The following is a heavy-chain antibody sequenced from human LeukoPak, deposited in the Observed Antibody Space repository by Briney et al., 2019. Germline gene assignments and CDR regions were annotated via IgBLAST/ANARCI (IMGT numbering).Heavy chain of an antibody. Sequence: PGGSLRLSCAASGFTFSSYWMHGVRQVPGKGLVWVSRISSDGSSTSYADSVKGRFTVSRDNAKNTLYLQMNSLRAEDTAVYYCSRGPNSATSNYYCGDFWGQGALVTVSS. J-gene: IGHJ4*02. V-gene: IGHV3-74*01. CDR3: SRGPNSATSNYYCGDF. D-gene: IGHD3-22*01. CDR2: ISSDGSST. CDR1: GFTFSSYW.